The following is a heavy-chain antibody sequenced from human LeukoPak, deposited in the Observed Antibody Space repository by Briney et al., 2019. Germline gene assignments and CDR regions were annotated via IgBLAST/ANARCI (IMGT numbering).Heavy chain of an antibody. CDR1: GGSISSYY. D-gene: IGHD1-26*01. Sequence: SETLSLTCTVSGGSISSYYWSWIRQPPGKGLEWIGYIYYSGSTNYNPSLKSRVTISVDTSKNQFSLKLSSVTAADTAVYYCARDPTPPASHYYGMDVWGQGTTVTVSS. CDR3: ARDPTPPASHYYGMDV. J-gene: IGHJ6*02. CDR2: IYYSGST. V-gene: IGHV4-59*01.